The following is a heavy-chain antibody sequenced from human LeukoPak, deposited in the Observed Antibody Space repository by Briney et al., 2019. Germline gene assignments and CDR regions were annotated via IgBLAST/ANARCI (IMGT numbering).Heavy chain of an antibody. J-gene: IGHJ4*02. CDR2: IYSGGST. Sequence: GGSLRLSCAASGFTVSSNYMSWVRQAPGKGLEWVSVIYSGGSTYYADSAKGRFTISRDNAKNSLYLQMNSLRDEDTAVYYCAIDGSGIFDYWGQGTLVTVSS. CDR1: GFTVSSNY. D-gene: IGHD3-10*01. CDR3: AIDGSGIFDY. V-gene: IGHV3-53*01.